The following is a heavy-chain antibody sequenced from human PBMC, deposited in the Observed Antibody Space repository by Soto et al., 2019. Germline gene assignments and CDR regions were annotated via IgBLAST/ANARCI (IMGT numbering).Heavy chain of an antibody. CDR1: GGSISSGGYF. D-gene: IGHD3-22*01. Sequence: QVQLQESGPGLVKPSQTLSLTCTVSGGSISSGGYFWSWIRQHPGKGLEWIGYIYYSGSANYNPSLKGRVTMSVYTSTNQFSLKLSSVTAADTAVYYCARLFNYYDSSGYAEYYFDHWGQGTLVTVSS. CDR3: ARLFNYYDSSGYAEYYFDH. CDR2: IYYSGSA. V-gene: IGHV4-31*03. J-gene: IGHJ4*02.